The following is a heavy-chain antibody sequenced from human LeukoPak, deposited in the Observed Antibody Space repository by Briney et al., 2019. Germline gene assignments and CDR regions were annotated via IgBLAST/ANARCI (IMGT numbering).Heavy chain of an antibody. CDR3: ARVHSYASGIEV. D-gene: IGHD3-16*01. J-gene: IGHJ6*02. CDR2: IHSGGT. V-gene: IGHV4-4*07. CDR1: DDSLNGYY. Sequence: SETLSLTCSVSDDSLNGYYWSWIRQPAGEGLEWIGRIHSGGTNYNPSLKSRVTMSLDTSKNQFSLRLTSVTAADTAVYYCARVHSYASGIEVWGQGTTVTVSS.